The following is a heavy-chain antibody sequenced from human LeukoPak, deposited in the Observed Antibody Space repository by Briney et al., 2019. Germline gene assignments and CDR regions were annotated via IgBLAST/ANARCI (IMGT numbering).Heavy chain of an antibody. CDR2: ISTDGGST. V-gene: IGHV3-64D*09. CDR3: VKAILFGSVSYYAD. CDR1: GFTFSNFP. Sequence: GGSLRLSCSASGFTFSNFPMHWLRQAPAKGLEYVSAISTDGGSTYYADSVKGRFTISRDNSKNTLSLQMGSLRVEDTAVYYCVKAILFGSVSYYADWGQGTLVTVSS. J-gene: IGHJ4*02. D-gene: IGHD3-22*01.